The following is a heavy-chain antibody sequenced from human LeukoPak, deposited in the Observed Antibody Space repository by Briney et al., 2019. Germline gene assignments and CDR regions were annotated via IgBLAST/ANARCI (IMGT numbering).Heavy chain of an antibody. CDR3: ARDGFGITMVRSQGFDP. D-gene: IGHD3-10*01. CDR2: IYYSGST. Sequence: SETLSLTCAVYGGSFSGYYWSWIRQPPGKGLEWIGYIYYSGSTNYNPSLKSRVTISVDTSKNQFSLKLSSVTAADTAVYYCARDGFGITMVRSQGFDPWGQGTLVTVSS. J-gene: IGHJ5*02. V-gene: IGHV4-59*01. CDR1: GGSFSGYY.